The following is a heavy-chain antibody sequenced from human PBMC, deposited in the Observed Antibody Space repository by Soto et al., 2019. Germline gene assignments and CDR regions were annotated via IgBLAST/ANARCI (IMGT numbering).Heavy chain of an antibody. CDR3: ARGPIAARLVYGMDV. D-gene: IGHD6-6*01. J-gene: IGHJ6*02. Sequence: PGGSLRLSCAASGFTFSSYSMNWVRQAPGKGLEWVSYISSSSSTIYYADSVKGRFTISRDNAKNSLYLQMNSLRDEDTAVYYCARGPIAARLVYGMDVWGQGTTVTVSS. V-gene: IGHV3-48*02. CDR1: GFTFSSYS. CDR2: ISSSSSTI.